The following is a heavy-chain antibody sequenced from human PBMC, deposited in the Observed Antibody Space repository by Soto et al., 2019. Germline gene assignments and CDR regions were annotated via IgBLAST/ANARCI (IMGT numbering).Heavy chain of an antibody. V-gene: IGHV6-1*01. J-gene: IGHJ3*02. CDR3: ARYLVESVRYFDWLTEDAFDI. CDR2: TYYRSKWYN. Sequence: SQTLSLTCAISGDSVSSNSAAWNWIRQSPSRGLEWLGRTYYRSKWYNDYAVSVKSRITINPDTSKNQFSLQLNSVTPEDTAVYYCARYLVESVRYFDWLTEDAFDIWGQGTMVTVSS. CDR1: GDSVSSNSAA. D-gene: IGHD3-9*01.